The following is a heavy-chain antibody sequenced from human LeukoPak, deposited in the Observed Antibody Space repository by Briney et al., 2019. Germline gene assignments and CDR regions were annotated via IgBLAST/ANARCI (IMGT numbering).Heavy chain of an antibody. CDR3: ARGDSGSYYFDY. CDR1: GFTFSTYE. V-gene: IGHV3-48*03. CDR2: ISSSGSTI. D-gene: IGHD1-26*01. Sequence: GGSLRLSCAASGFTFSTYEMNWVRQAPGKGLEWVSYISSSGSTIYYADSVKGRFTISRDNAKNSLYLQMNSLRAEDTAVYYCARGDSGSYYFDYWGQGTLVTVSS. J-gene: IGHJ4*02.